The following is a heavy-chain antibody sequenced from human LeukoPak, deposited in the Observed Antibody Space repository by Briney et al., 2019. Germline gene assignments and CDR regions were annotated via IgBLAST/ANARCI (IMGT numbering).Heavy chain of an antibody. CDR1: GFSFSAYA. CDR2: IRGSGVNT. V-gene: IGHV3-23*01. Sequence: GGSLRLSCTASGFSFSAYAMMWVRQAPGKGPEWVSAIRGSGVNTYYAASVKGRFTISRDNSKYTLFLQMNSLRADDTAVYYCARDPNGDYIGAFDMWGPGTMVTVSS. CDR3: ARDPNGDYIGAFDM. J-gene: IGHJ3*02. D-gene: IGHD4-17*01.